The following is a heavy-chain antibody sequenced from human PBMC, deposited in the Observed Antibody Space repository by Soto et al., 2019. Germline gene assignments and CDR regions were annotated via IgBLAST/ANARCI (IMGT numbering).Heavy chain of an antibody. Sequence: ASVKVSCKASGYTFTSYDINWVRQATGQGLEWMGWMNPNSGNTGYAQKFQGRVTMTRNTSISTAYMELSSLRSEDTAVYYCARLVVVPAAIHYYYYGMDVWGQGTTVTVS. V-gene: IGHV1-8*01. CDR1: GYTFTSYD. CDR2: MNPNSGNT. J-gene: IGHJ6*02. CDR3: ARLVVVPAAIHYYYYGMDV. D-gene: IGHD2-2*02.